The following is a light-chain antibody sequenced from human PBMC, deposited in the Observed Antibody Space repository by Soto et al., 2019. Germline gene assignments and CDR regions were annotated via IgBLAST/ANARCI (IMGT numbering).Light chain of an antibody. Sequence: ESVLTQSPGSLYLSAGEKATLSCRASQSVSSNYLAWYQHKPGQAPRLLIYGASSRATGNPDRFSGSGSGTDFTLTISRLEPEDFAVYYCQHYGSSLSITFGQGTRVEIK. J-gene: IGKJ5*01. CDR3: QHYGSSLSIT. CDR2: GAS. CDR1: QSVSSNY. V-gene: IGKV3-20*01.